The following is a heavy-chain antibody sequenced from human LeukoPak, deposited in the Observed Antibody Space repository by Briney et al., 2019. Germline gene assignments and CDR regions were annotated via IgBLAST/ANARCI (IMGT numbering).Heavy chain of an antibody. CDR3: ARVSAMYSSGWYSGYFQH. CDR1: GFPFSSYS. Sequence: GGSLRLSCAASGFPFSSYSMNWVRQAPGEGLEWVSYISSSRTTSYADSVKGRFTISRDNAKNSLYLQMNSLRAEDTAVYYCARVSAMYSSGWYSGYFQHWGQGTLVTVSS. D-gene: IGHD6-19*01. V-gene: IGHV3-48*01. CDR2: ISSSRTT. J-gene: IGHJ1*01.